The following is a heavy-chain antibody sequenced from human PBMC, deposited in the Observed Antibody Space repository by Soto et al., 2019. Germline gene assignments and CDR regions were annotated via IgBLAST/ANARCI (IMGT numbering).Heavy chain of an antibody. D-gene: IGHD6-13*01. CDR3: AREPHWDSQQLVDS. CDR2: LHPNGGGT. V-gene: IGHV1-46*01. CDR1: SVTSTSSY. J-gene: IGHJ4*02. Sequence: ASVPVSSPASSVTSTSSYIPWVRRAPRLGLGWMGTLHPNGGGTRSSQQFPGRATMTRDTSTSTVYMELSSLRSDDTAVYYCAREPHWDSQQLVDSWGQGTLVTVSS.